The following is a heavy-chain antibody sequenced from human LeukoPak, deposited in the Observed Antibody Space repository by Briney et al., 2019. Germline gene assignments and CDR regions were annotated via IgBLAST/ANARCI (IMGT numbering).Heavy chain of an antibody. CDR3: ASSSSSWYFWFDP. V-gene: IGHV4-30-4*01. J-gene: IGHJ5*02. Sequence: KTSQTLSLTCTVSGGSISSGDYYWSWIRQPPGKGLEWIGYIYYSGSTYYNPSLKSRVTISVDTSKNQFSLKLSSVTAADTAVYYCASSSSSWYFWFDPWGQGTLVIVSS. D-gene: IGHD6-13*01. CDR2: IYYSGST. CDR1: GGSISSGDYY.